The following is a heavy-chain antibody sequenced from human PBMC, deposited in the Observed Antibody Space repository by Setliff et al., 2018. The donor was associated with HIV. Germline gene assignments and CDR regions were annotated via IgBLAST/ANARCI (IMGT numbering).Heavy chain of an antibody. V-gene: IGHV4-59*11. D-gene: IGHD3-16*01. CDR2: INYSGRP. CDR1: GGSINDHY. CDR3: ARHNVITYGGLFFDNYYYGMDV. Sequence: SETLSLTCSLSGGSINDHYFSWIRQSPGKGLEWIGSINYSGRPKYNPSLNSRGTISLDTSKNELSLKLTSVTAADTALYYCARHNVITYGGLFFDNYYYGMDVWAHGTTVTVSS. J-gene: IGHJ6*02.